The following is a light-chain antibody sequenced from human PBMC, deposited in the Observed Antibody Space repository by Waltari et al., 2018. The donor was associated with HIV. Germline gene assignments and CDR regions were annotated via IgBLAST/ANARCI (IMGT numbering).Light chain of an antibody. CDR2: GVS. CDR1: NNDIGSYNY. V-gene: IGLV2-8*01. J-gene: IGLJ3*02. Sequence: QSALSQPPSASGSPGQSITISCTGSNNDIGSYNYVSWYQQYPGKPPKRIIYGVSKRPSGVPDRFSGSKSGDTASLTVSGLQTDDEADYYCSSYAGRNNMVFGGGTKLTVL. CDR3: SSYAGRNNMV.